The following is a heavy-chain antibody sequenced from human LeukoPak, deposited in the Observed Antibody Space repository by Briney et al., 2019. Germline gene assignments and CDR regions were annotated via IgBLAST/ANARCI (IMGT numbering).Heavy chain of an antibody. D-gene: IGHD6-19*01. CDR3: ARDGGSSGWYVCYFDY. V-gene: IGHV3-30-3*01. Sequence: GGSLRLSCAASGFTFSSYAMHWVRQAPGKGLEWVAVISYDGSNKYYADSVQGRFTISRDNSKNTLYLQMNSLRAEDTAVYYCARDGGSSGWYVCYFDYWGQGTLVTASS. CDR2: ISYDGSNK. CDR1: GFTFSSYA. J-gene: IGHJ4*02.